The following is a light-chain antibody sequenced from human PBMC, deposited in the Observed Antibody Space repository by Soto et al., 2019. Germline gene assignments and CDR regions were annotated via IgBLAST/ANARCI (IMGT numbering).Light chain of an antibody. CDR2: GAS. J-gene: IGKJ1*01. CDR1: QRIFSNY. Sequence: EVMLTQSPGTLSLSPGERATLSCRASQRIFSNYLAWYQQKSGQAPRLLIYGASNRATGIPDRVSGSGSGTDVTLTISRLEPEDFAVYYCQQYGTSPRTFGQGTKVEFK. CDR3: QQYGTSPRT. V-gene: IGKV3-20*01.